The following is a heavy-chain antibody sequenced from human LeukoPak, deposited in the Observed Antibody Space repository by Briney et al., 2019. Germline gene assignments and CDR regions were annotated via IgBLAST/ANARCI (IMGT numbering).Heavy chain of an antibody. V-gene: IGHV3-9*01. CDR1: GFTFDDHA. D-gene: IGHD3-22*01. CDR2: INWDGSRI. Sequence: PGRSLRLSCAASGFTFDDHAMYWVRHAPGKGLEWVSGINWDGSRIVYADAVKGRFTISRDSAKNSLYLQMNSLRTEDTALYYCARASYYYDTSGLGAFDIWGQGTLVTVSS. J-gene: IGHJ3*02. CDR3: ARASYYYDTSGLGAFDI.